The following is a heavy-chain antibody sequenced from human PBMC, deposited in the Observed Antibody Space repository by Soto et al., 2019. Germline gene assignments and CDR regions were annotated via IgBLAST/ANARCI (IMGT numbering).Heavy chain of an antibody. D-gene: IGHD2-2*01. CDR3: AARYCTTTRCFHFDY. V-gene: IGHV3-64*01. Sequence: GGSMRLSCAASGFTFSNYGMHWVRQAPGKGLEYVSAISGDGSSTYYANSVKGRFTISRDNSRNTLYLQMGSLRVEDMAVYYCAARYCTTTRCFHFDYWGQGALVTVSS. CDR1: GFTFSNYG. J-gene: IGHJ4*02. CDR2: ISGDGSST.